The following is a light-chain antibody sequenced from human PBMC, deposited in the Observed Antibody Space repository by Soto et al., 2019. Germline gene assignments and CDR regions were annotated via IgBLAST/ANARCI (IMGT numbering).Light chain of an antibody. CDR2: DAS. Sequence: DIQMTQSPSSLTASVGDRVTITCRASQSISSYLNWYQQKPGKAPNLLIYDASSLQSGVPSRFSGSGSGTDFTLTISSLQPEDFATYYFQQSYSTPYTLGQGTQLEIK. V-gene: IGKV1-39*01. J-gene: IGKJ2*01. CDR3: QQSYSTPYT. CDR1: QSISSY.